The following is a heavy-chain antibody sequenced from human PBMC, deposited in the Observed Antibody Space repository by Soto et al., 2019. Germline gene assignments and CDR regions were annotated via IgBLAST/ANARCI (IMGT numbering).Heavy chain of an antibody. D-gene: IGHD1-26*01. CDR1: GFSLSTSGVG. Sequence: QITLKESGPTLVKPTQTLTLTCTFSGFSLSTSGVGVGWIRQPPGKALEWLALIYCDDDKRYSPSLKSRLTITXXTXKXXVVLTMTNRDPVDTATYYCAHRRPTSPWVPWAFDIWGQGTMVTVSS. V-gene: IGHV2-5*02. CDR2: IYCDDDK. J-gene: IGHJ3*02. CDR3: AHRRPTSPWVPWAFDI.